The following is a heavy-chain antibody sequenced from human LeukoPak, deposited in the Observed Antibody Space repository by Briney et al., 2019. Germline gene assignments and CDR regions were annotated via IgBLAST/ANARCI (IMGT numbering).Heavy chain of an antibody. Sequence: SETLSLTCAVSGGSISSSNWWSWVRQPPGKGLEWIGEINHSGSTNYNPSLKSRVTISVDTSKNQFSLKLSSVTAADTAVYYCARGLRGRVSGYWGQGTLVTVSS. CDR2: INHSGST. CDR1: GGSISSSNW. V-gene: IGHV4-4*02. D-gene: IGHD5/OR15-5a*01. J-gene: IGHJ4*02. CDR3: ARGLRGRVSGY.